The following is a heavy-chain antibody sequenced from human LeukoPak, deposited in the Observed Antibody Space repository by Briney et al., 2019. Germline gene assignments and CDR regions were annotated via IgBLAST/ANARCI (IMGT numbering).Heavy chain of an antibody. CDR2: ISGSGGST. CDR1: GFTFSTYA. D-gene: IGHD1-26*01. Sequence: GGSLRLSCAVSGFTFSTYAMSWVRQAPGKGLEWVSAISGSGGSTYYADSVTGRFTISRDNSKNTVYLQMNSLRAEDTAVYYCAGRVGYFYYGMDLWGQGTTVTVSS. CDR3: AGRVGYFYYGMDL. J-gene: IGHJ6*02. V-gene: IGHV3-23*01.